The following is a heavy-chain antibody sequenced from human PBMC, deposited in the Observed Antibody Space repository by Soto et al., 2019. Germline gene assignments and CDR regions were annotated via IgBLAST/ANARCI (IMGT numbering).Heavy chain of an antibody. Sequence: PGGSLRLSCAASGFTFSSYAMSWVRQAPGKGLEWVSAISGSGGSTYYADSVKGRFTISRDNSKNTLYLQMNSLRAEDTAVYYCAKDYDILTGYYNVPHWGQATLVTVSS. V-gene: IGHV3-23*01. J-gene: IGHJ4*02. D-gene: IGHD3-9*01. CDR2: ISGSGGST. CDR1: GFTFSSYA. CDR3: AKDYDILTGYYNVPH.